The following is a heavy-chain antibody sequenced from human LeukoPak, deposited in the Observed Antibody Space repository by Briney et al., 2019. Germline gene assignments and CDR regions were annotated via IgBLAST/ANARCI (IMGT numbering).Heavy chain of an antibody. V-gene: IGHV3-7*03. CDR1: GFTFSNYW. J-gene: IGHJ4*02. Sequence: GGSLRLSCAASGFTFSNYWMTWVRQAPGKGLEWVANIRQDGSEKYYVDSVKGRFTISRDNSKNTLYLQMNSLRAEDTAVYYCAKAGWRGGYDLSVHWGQGTLVTVSS. CDR3: AKAGWRGGYDLSVH. CDR2: IRQDGSEK. D-gene: IGHD5-12*01.